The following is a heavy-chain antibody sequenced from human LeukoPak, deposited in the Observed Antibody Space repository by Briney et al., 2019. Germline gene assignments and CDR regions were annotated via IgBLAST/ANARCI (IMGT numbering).Heavy chain of an antibody. Sequence: SETLSLTCTVSGGSISSYYWSWIRQPAGKGLEWIGRIYTSGSTNYNPSLKSRVTMSVDTSKNQFSLKLSSVTAADTAVYYCARVSSSWHMGYYYYMDVWGKGTTVTISS. CDR1: GGSISSYY. J-gene: IGHJ6*03. CDR2: IYTSGST. CDR3: ARVSSSWHMGYYYYMDV. V-gene: IGHV4-4*07. D-gene: IGHD6-13*01.